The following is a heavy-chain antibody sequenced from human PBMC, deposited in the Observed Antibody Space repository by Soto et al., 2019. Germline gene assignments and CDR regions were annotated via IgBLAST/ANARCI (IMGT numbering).Heavy chain of an antibody. J-gene: IGHJ6*04. CDR2: IKQDGSEK. V-gene: IGHV3-7*01. Sequence: GGSLRLSCAASGFTFSSYWMSWVRQAPGKGLEWVANIKQDGSEKYYVDSVKGRFTISRDNAKNSLYLQMNSLRAEDTAVYYCARVTGLWFGTALSGMDVWGKGTTVTVSS. D-gene: IGHD3-10*01. CDR3: ARVTGLWFGTALSGMDV. CDR1: GFTFSSYW.